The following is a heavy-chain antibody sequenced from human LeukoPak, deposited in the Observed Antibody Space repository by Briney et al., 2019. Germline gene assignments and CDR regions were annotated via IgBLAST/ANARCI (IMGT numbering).Heavy chain of an antibody. V-gene: IGHV3-21*01. J-gene: IGHJ4*02. CDR3: ARGRGSMVVVETTDY. CDR1: GFTFTSHS. Sequence: GGSLRLSCAASGFTFTSHSMYWVRQAPGKGLEWVSCINTRSDYIHYADSVRGRFTISRDNAKNSLFLQMNSLRAEDTALYYCARGRGSMVVVETTDYWGQGTLVTV. CDR2: INTRSDYI. D-gene: IGHD3-22*01.